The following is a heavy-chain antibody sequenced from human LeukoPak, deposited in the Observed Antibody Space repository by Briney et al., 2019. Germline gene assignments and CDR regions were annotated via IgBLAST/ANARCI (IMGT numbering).Heavy chain of an antibody. CDR2: ISYSGST. Sequence: SETLSLTCTVSGDSISSYHWSWIRQPPGKGLEWIGYISYSGSTNYNPSLRSRGTISVDTSKNQFSLKLSSVTAADTAVFYCAGVGRGDHTWGSYYFDHWGQGTLVTVSS. J-gene: IGHJ4*02. V-gene: IGHV4-59*01. CDR3: AGVGRGDHTWGSYYFDH. D-gene: IGHD3-16*01. CDR1: GDSISSYH.